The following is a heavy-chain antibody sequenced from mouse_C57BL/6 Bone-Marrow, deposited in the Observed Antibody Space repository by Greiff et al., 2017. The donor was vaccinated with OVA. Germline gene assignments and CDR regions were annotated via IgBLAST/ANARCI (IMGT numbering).Heavy chain of an antibody. Sequence: VQLVESGAELVMPGASVKLSCKASGYTFTSYWMHWVKQRPGQGLEWIGEIDPSDSYTNYNQKFKGKSTLTVDKSSSTAYMQLSSLTSEDSAVYYCAREGGLLWFAYWGQGTLVTVSA. D-gene: IGHD1-1*01. V-gene: IGHV1-69*01. J-gene: IGHJ3*01. CDR2: IDPSDSYT. CDR1: GYTFTSYW. CDR3: AREGGLLWFAY.